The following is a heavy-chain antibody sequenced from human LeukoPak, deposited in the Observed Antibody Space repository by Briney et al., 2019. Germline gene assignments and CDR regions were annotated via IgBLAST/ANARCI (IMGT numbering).Heavy chain of an antibody. D-gene: IGHD3-10*01. Sequence: PSETLSLTCTVSGGSISSSSYYWGWIRQPPGKGLEWIGSIYYSESTYYNPSLKSRVTISVDTSKNQFSLKLSSVTAADTAVYYCARGLYYYGSGSYYNPFHFDYWGQGTLVTVSS. CDR1: GGSISSSSYY. CDR3: ARGLYYYGSGSYYNPFHFDY. V-gene: IGHV4-39*07. CDR2: IYYSEST. J-gene: IGHJ4*02.